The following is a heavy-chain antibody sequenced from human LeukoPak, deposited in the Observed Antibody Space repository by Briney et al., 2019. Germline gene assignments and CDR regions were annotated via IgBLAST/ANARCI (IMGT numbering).Heavy chain of an antibody. CDR3: ARDGGWLQLEGYFDY. D-gene: IGHD5-24*01. CDR2: IYYSGST. Sequence: SETLSLTCTVSGGSISSSSYYWGWIRQPPGKGLEWIGSIYYSGSTYYNPSLKSRVTISVDTSKNQFSLKPSSVTAADTAVYYCARDGGWLQLEGYFDYWGQGTLVTVSS. V-gene: IGHV4-39*07. J-gene: IGHJ4*02. CDR1: GGSISSSSYY.